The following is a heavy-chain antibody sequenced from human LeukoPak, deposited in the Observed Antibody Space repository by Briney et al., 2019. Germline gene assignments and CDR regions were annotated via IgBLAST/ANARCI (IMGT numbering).Heavy chain of an antibody. CDR2: INHSGST. J-gene: IGHJ4*02. V-gene: IGHV4-34*01. Sequence: SETLSLTCAVYGGSFSGYYWSWIRQPPGKGLEWIGEINHSGSTNYNPSLKSRVTISVDTFKNQFSLKLSSVTAADTAVYYCARRHYYDSSAEFDYWGQGTLVTVSS. CDR3: ARRHYYDSSAEFDY. D-gene: IGHD3-22*01. CDR1: GGSFSGYY.